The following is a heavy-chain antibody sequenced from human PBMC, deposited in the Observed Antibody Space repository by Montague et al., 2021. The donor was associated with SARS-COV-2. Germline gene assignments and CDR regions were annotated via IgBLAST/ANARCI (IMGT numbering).Heavy chain of an antibody. V-gene: IGHV4-34*01. CDR3: ACGEITTRGLIYYYGMDV. D-gene: IGHD4-11*01. CDR2: INHSGST. Sequence: SETLSLTCAVCGGSFSGYYWTWIRQSPRKGLEWIGEINHSGSTNYNPSLKSRVTISVDTSKNQFSLKLSSLTAADTAVYYCACGEITTRGLIYYYGMDVWGQGTTVTVSS. CDR1: GGSFSGYY. J-gene: IGHJ6*02.